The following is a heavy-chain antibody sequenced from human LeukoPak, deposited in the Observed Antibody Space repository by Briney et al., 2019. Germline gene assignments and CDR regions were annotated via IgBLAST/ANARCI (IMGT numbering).Heavy chain of an antibody. CDR2: MYHTGSS. D-gene: IGHD1-26*01. V-gene: IGHV4-61*08. CDR3: AADQGGSSHRHVFEA. CDR1: GRSIRSEDYY. J-gene: IGHJ3*01. Sequence: SETVSLTCTVSGRSIRSEDYYWSWVRQSPGKALEWIGYMYHTGSSTYNPSLKSRVSISLDTSKDEFSLRLTFVTAADTAIYYCAADQGGSSHRHVFEAWGQGTMVTVSS.